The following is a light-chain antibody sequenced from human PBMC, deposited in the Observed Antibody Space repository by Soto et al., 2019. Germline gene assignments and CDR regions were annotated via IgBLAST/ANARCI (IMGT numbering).Light chain of an antibody. CDR1: SSNIGAGYD. V-gene: IGLV1-40*01. CDR3: QSDDSSLSADG. Sequence: QAVVTQPPSVSGAPGPRVTISCTGSSSNIGAGYDVHWYQQLPGTAPKLLIYGNSNRPSGVPDRFSGSKSGTSAALAITGLQAEDEADYYCQSDDSSLSADGFGTGTKLTVL. CDR2: GNS. J-gene: IGLJ1*01.